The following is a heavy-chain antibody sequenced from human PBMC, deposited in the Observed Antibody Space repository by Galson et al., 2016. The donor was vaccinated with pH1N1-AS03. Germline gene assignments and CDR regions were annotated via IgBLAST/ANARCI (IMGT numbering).Heavy chain of an antibody. Sequence: PALVKPTQTLTLTCAFSGFSLATSGVGVGWIRQPPGKALEWLALIYWDDDKLYNPSLKSRLTVTKDTSKNLVVLTLTDMDPVDIATYFCTRSRYYNTNLYYFDDWGQGTLVTVSS. CDR1: GFSLATSGVG. D-gene: IGHD2/OR15-2a*01. CDR3: TRSRYYNTNLYYFDD. V-gene: IGHV2-5*02. CDR2: IYWDDDK. J-gene: IGHJ4*02.